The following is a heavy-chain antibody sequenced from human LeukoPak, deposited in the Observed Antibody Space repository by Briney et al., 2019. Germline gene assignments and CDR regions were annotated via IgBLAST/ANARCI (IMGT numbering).Heavy chain of an antibody. CDR3: ARAGGVKTAALDLDY. D-gene: IGHD6-25*01. J-gene: IGHJ4*02. Sequence: PSETLSLTCAVSGASISSGNWWTWVRQPPGKGLEWIGNIYYSGSANHNPSLKSRVTISRDTSKNQFSLKLTSVTTADTAVYYCARAGGVKTAALDLDYWGQGTLVTVSS. CDR2: IYYSGSA. CDR1: GASISSGNW. V-gene: IGHV4-4*02.